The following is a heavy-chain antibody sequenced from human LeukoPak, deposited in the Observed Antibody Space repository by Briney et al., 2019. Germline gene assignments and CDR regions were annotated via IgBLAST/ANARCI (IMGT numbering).Heavy chain of an antibody. CDR2: ISGSGSGGRT. V-gene: IGHV3-23*01. CDR3: AKSGYNRFDY. Sequence: RGSLSLSCALSGFTSSRFAMSWVRQAPGKGLEWVSGISGSGSGGRTYYADSVKGRFTISRDNSKNTLYLQMNSLIAEDTAVYYCAKSGYNRFDYWGQGTRVTVSS. D-gene: IGHD5-24*01. CDR1: GFTSSRFA. J-gene: IGHJ4*02.